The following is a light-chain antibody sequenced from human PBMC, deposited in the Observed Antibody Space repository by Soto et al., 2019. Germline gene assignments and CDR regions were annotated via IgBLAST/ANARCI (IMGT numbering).Light chain of an antibody. J-gene: IGKJ3*01. CDR1: QSLVYSDGNTY. CDR2: KVS. Sequence: DVVMTQSPLSLPVTLGQPASISCRSSQSLVYSDGNTYLNWFQQRPCQSPRRLIYKVSKRDAGGPDRFSGRGSGTDFTLKISRVEAEDVGVYYCMQGTHWPPFTFGPGTKVHIK. V-gene: IGKV2-30*01. CDR3: MQGTHWPPFT.